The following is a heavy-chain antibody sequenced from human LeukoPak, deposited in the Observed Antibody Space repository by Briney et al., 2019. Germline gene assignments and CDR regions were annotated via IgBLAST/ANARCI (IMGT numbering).Heavy chain of an antibody. V-gene: IGHV4-30-2*01. J-gene: IGHJ4*02. Sequence: PSETLSLTCTVSGGSISSGGYYWSWIRQPPGKGLEWIGYIYHSGSTYYNPSLKSRVTISVDRSKNQFPLKLSSVTAADTAVYYCARVRILATGSGAPYDYWGQGTLVTVSS. CDR1: GGSISSGGYY. CDR2: IYHSGST. CDR3: ARVRILATGSGAPYDY. D-gene: IGHD6-13*01.